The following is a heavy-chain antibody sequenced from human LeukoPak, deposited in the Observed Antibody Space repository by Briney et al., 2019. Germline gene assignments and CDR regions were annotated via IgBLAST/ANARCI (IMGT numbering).Heavy chain of an antibody. CDR3: AREMATIGDY. V-gene: IGHV1-46*01. CDR2: INPSGGST. D-gene: IGHD5-24*01. CDR1: GYTFTSYG. J-gene: IGHJ4*02. Sequence: ASVKVSCKASGYTFTSYGITWVRQAPGQGVEWMGIINPSGGSTSYAQKFQGRVTMTRDMSTSTVYMELSSLRSEDTAVYYCAREMATIGDYWGQGTLVTVSS.